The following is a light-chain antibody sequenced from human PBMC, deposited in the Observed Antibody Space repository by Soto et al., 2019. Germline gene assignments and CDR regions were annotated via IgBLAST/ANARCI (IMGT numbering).Light chain of an antibody. Sequence: QSALTQPASLSGSPGQSITISCTGTSSDIGGYSYVSWYQQHPGKAPKLMIYEVSHRPSGVSNRFSGSRSGNTASLTISGLQPEDEADYYCGSYTSSNTLGFGGGTKLTVL. J-gene: IGLJ2*01. CDR3: GSYTSSNTLG. CDR1: SSDIGGYSY. CDR2: EVS. V-gene: IGLV2-14*01.